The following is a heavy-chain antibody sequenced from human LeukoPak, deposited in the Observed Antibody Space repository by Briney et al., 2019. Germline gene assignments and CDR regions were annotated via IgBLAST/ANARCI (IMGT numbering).Heavy chain of an antibody. CDR2: IYYTGSS. CDR1: GGSMSSYY. D-gene: IGHD6-6*01. J-gene: IGHJ4*02. CDR3: ARRSTLENFFDY. V-gene: IGHV4-59*08. Sequence: KPSETLSLTCTASGGSMSSYYWGWMRQPPGKGLEWIANIYYTGSSNNNPSLRSRVTISVDTSKNQFSLTLSPVTAADTAVYYCARRSTLENFFDYWGQGTLVTVSS.